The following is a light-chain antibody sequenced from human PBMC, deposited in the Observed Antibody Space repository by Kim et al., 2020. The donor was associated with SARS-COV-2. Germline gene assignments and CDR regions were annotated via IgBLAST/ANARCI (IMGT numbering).Light chain of an antibody. J-gene: IGKJ2*01. CDR1: QSVSSSY. Sequence: EIVLTQSPVTLSLSPGERATLSCRASQSVSSSYLAWYQQKPGQAPRLLIYGASSRATGIPDRFSGSGSGTDFTLTISRLEPEDFAVYYCQQYGSSPPRYTFGQGTKLEI. CDR3: QQYGSSPPRYT. CDR2: GAS. V-gene: IGKV3-20*01.